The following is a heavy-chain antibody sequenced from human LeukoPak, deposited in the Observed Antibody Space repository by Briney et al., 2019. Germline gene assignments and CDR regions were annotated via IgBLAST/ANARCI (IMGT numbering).Heavy chain of an antibody. CDR3: ARDIRHAFDI. Sequence: GASVKVSCMASGYTLTGYYWHWVRPAPGKGLEWMGWINPNSGDTKYAQKFQGRVTMTTETSISTAYMELNRLRSDDTAVYSCARDIRHAFDIWGQGTMVVVSS. CDR2: INPNSGDT. CDR1: GYTLTGYY. J-gene: IGHJ3*02. V-gene: IGHV1-2*02.